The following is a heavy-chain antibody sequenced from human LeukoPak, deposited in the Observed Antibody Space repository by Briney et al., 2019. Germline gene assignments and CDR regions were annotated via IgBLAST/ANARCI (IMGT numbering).Heavy chain of an antibody. V-gene: IGHV3-30*04. Sequence: GGSLRLSCAASGFTFSSYAMHWVRQAPGKGLEWVAVISYDGSNKYYADSVKGRFTISRDNSKNTLYLQMNSLRAEDTAVYYCARDRIAWDYWGQETLVTVSS. J-gene: IGHJ4*02. D-gene: IGHD6-13*01. CDR2: ISYDGSNK. CDR3: ARDRIAWDY. CDR1: GFTFSSYA.